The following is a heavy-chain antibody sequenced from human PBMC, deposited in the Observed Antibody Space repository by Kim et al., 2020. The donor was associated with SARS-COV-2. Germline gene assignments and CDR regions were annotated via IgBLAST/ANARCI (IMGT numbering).Heavy chain of an antibody. CDR3: ARGQRWLQRVVQNWFDP. J-gene: IGHJ5*02. CDR1: GFTFSSYS. D-gene: IGHD5-18*01. Sequence: GGSLRLSCAASGFTFSSYSMNWVRQAPGKGLEWVSSISSSSSYIYYADSVKGRFTISRDNAKNSLYLQMNSLRAEDTAVYYCARGQRWLQRVVQNWFDPWGQGTLVTVSS. CDR2: ISSSSSYI. V-gene: IGHV3-21*01.